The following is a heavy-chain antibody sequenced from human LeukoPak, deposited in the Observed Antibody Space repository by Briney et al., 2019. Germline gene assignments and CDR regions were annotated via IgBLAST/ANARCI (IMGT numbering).Heavy chain of an antibody. CDR3: ARDDGFSCYSY. J-gene: IGHJ4*02. V-gene: IGHV3-7*01. D-gene: IGHD3/OR15-3a*01. Sequence: SAGSLSLSCAASGCTFSGYWRTWVRQAPGKGLEWVANMNQDGSEKYYVDSVKGRFIISRDNAKNSLYLQMNSLTAEDTAIYYCARDDGFSCYSYWGQGTLVTVSS. CDR2: MNQDGSEK. CDR1: GCTFSGYW.